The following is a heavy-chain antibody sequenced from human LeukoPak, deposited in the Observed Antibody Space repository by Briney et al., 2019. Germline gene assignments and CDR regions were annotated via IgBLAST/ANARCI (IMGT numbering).Heavy chain of an antibody. J-gene: IGHJ4*02. CDR1: GFTFDDYS. V-gene: IGHV3-43*01. CDR3: AKDRGGVDY. CDR2: ISWDGGST. D-gene: IGHD3-16*01. Sequence: GGSLRLSCAASGFTFDDYSMHWVRQGPGKGLEWVSVISWDGGSTSYADSVKGRFTISRDNSKNSLYLQMNSLRSEDSALYYCAKDRGGVDYWGQGALVTVSS.